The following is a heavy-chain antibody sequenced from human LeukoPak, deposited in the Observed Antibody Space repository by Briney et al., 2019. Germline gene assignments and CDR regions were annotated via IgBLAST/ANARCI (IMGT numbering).Heavy chain of an antibody. CDR3: AREGGYGIIDF. CDR1: GASVSSNTAA. D-gene: IGHD5-12*01. Sequence: SQTLSLTCAISGASVSSNTAAWNWFRQSPSRGLEWLGSTYYRSKWYDDYELSLKSRIGINADTSKNQFSLQLSSVSPEDTAVYFCAREGGYGIIDFWGQGTLVTVSS. J-gene: IGHJ4*02. CDR2: TYYRSKWYD. V-gene: IGHV6-1*01.